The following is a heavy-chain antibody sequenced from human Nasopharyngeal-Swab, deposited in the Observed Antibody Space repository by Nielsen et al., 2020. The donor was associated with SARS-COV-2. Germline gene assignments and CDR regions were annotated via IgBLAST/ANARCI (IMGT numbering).Heavy chain of an antibody. J-gene: IGHJ3*02. CDR3: ARGGLLWDAFDI. CDR1: GFTFSSYA. V-gene: IGHV3-30*04. Sequence: GGSLRLSCAASGFTFSSYAMRWVRQAPGKGLEWVAVISYDGSNKYYADSVKGRFTISRDNSKNTLYLQMNSLRAEDTAVYYCARGGLLWDAFDIWGQGTMVTVSS. CDR2: ISYDGSNK. D-gene: IGHD1-26*01.